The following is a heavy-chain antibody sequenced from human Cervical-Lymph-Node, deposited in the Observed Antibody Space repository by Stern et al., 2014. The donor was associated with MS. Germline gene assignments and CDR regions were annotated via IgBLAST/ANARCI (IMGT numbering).Heavy chain of an antibody. V-gene: IGHV4-30-4*01. CDR1: GASIRSDAYY. D-gene: IGHD3-10*01. J-gene: IGHJ5*02. CDR3: ARTDILLIDH. Sequence: QLQLQESGPGLVKPSQTLSLTCTVSGASIRSDAYYWTWIRQTPGKGLEWIGYIHYSGKTYSSPSLRSRVTISVDTSKNQFSLKLSSVTAADTAVYYCARTDILLIDHWGQGTLVTVSS. CDR2: IHYSGKT.